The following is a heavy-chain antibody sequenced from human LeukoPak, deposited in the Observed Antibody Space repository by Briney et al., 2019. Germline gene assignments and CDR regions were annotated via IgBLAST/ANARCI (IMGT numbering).Heavy chain of an antibody. CDR3: ARHTPGSFDFV. Sequence: SETLSLTCTVSEGSISGYYSSWIRQPPGKGLEWIGFIFSSGNTSYNPSLKSRVTISVDTSKNQVSLRLNSVTAADTAMYYCARHTPGSFDFVWGQGTLVTVSS. CDR1: EGSISGYY. J-gene: IGHJ4*02. D-gene: IGHD3-9*01. V-gene: IGHV4-59*08. CDR2: IFSSGNT.